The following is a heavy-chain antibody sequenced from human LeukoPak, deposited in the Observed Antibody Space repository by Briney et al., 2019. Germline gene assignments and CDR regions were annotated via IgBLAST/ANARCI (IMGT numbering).Heavy chain of an antibody. CDR3: ARVIGDYAIDY. CDR1: GGSISNGDHY. J-gene: IGHJ4*02. Sequence: PSETLSLTCTVSGGSISNGDHYWSWIRQPPGKGLEWIGYIYYSGSTNYNPSLKSRVTISVDTSKNQFSLKLSSVTAADTAVYYCARVIGDYAIDYWGQGTLVTVSS. D-gene: IGHD4-17*01. V-gene: IGHV4-61*08. CDR2: IYYSGST.